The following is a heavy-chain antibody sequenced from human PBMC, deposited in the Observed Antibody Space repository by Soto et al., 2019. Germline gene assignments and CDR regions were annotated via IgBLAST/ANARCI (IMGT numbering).Heavy chain of an antibody. Sequence: PGGSLRLSCAASGFTFDDYAMHWVRQAPGKGLEWVSGISWNSGSIGYADSVKGRFTISRDNAKNSLYLQMNSLRAEDTALYYCAKDMGVGATMDAFDIWGQGTTVTVSS. CDR2: ISWNSGSI. V-gene: IGHV3-9*01. CDR1: GFTFDDYA. J-gene: IGHJ3*02. CDR3: AKDMGVGATMDAFDI. D-gene: IGHD1-26*01.